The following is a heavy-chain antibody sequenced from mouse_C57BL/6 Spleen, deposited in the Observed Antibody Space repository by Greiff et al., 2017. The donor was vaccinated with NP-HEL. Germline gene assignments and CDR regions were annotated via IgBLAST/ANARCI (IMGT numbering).Heavy chain of an antibody. CDR2: IDPSDSET. D-gene: IGHD1-1*01. CDR1: GYTFTSYW. V-gene: IGHV1-52*01. Sequence: QVQLQQPGAELVRPGSSVKLSCKASGYTFTSYWMHWVKQRPIQGLEWIGNIDPSDSETHYNQKFKDKATLTVDKSSSTAYMQLSSLTSEDSAVYYCARGYGSSFYCDYWGQGTTLTVSS. J-gene: IGHJ2*01. CDR3: ARGYGSSFYCDY.